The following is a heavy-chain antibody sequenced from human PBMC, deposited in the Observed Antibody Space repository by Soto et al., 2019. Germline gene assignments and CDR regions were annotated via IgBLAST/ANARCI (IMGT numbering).Heavy chain of an antibody. D-gene: IGHD1-26*01. CDR3: ARSYSGTYGCFDP. CDR2: INSDGSST. J-gene: IGHJ5*02. CDR1: GFTISGHW. V-gene: IGHV3-74*01. Sequence: EMQLVESGGGLVQPGGSLRLSCAASGFTISGHWMHWVRQVPGKGLVWVSRINSDGSSTSYADSVKGRFIISRDNAKNTLYLQMNSLRAEDTAVYYCARSYSGTYGCFDPGGQGTLVTVSS.